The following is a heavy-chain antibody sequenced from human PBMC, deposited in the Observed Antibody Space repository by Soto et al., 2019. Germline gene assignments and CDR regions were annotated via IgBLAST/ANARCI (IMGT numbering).Heavy chain of an antibody. CDR2: IYPGDSDT. V-gene: IGHV5-51*01. Sequence: LGESLKISCKAAGYIFTSHWIGWVRRMPGKGLEWLGIIYPGDSDTRYSPSFQGQATISADKSITTAYLQWSSLKASDSAMYYCARGRQNYYYYGMDVWGQGTTVTVSS. CDR1: GYIFTSHW. CDR3: ARGRQNYYYYGMDV. J-gene: IGHJ6*02.